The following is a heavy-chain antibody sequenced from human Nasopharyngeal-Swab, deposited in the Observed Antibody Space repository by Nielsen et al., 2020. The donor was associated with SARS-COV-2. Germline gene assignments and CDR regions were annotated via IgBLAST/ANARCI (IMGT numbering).Heavy chain of an antibody. J-gene: IGHJ4*02. Sequence: WVRQAPGQRLEWMGWINAGNGNTKYPQKFQGRVTITRDTSASTAYMELSSLRSEDTAVYYCARDRGIYEYYFDYWGQGTLVTVSS. D-gene: IGHD5/OR15-5a*01. CDR2: INAGNGNT. CDR3: ARDRGIYEYYFDY. V-gene: IGHV1-3*01.